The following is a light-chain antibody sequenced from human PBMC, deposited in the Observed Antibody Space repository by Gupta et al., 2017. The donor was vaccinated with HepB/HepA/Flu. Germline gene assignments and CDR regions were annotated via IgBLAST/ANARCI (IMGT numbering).Light chain of an antibody. CDR2: GAS. V-gene: IGKV3-20*01. CDR1: QSVSSSY. Sequence: EIVLTQSPGTLSLSPGKRATLSCRASQSVSSSYLAWYQQKPGQAPRLLIYGASSRATGIPDRFSGSGSGTDFTLTISRLEPEDFAVYYCQQYGSSRFTFGHGTKVDIK. CDR3: QQYGSSRFT. J-gene: IGKJ3*01.